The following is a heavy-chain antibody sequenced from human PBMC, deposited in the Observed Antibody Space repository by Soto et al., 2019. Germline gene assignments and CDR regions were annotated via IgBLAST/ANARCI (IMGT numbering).Heavy chain of an antibody. Sequence: QVQLQESGPGLVKPSQTLSLTCTVSGGSISSGGYYWSWIRQHPAKGLEWIGYIYYSGSTYYNPSHVAGVNISVDSSKKQFSLKLSSVTSAYTAVYYCARDLIRVDTAMGSYGMDVWGQGTTVTVAS. CDR3: ARDLIRVDTAMGSYGMDV. CDR2: IYYSGST. CDR1: GGSISSGGYY. D-gene: IGHD5-18*01. J-gene: IGHJ6*02. V-gene: IGHV4-31*03.